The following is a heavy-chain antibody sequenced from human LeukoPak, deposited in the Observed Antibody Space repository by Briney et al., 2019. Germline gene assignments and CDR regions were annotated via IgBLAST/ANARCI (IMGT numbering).Heavy chain of an antibody. CDR3: AKDLRRLLLGLPSGMDV. Sequence: GRSLRLSCAASGFTFSSYGMHWVRQAPGKGLELVAVISYDGSNKYYADSVKGRFTISRDNSKNTLYLQMNSLRAEDTAVYYCAKDLRRLLLGLPSGMDVWGQGTTVTVSS. D-gene: IGHD4-17*01. V-gene: IGHV3-30*18. J-gene: IGHJ6*02. CDR1: GFTFSSYG. CDR2: ISYDGSNK.